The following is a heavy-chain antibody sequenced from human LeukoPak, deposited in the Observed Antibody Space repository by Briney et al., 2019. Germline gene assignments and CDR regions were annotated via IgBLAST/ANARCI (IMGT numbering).Heavy chain of an antibody. Sequence: GASVKVSCKVSGYTLTELSMHWVRQAPGKGLEWMGGFYPEDGETIYAQKFQGRVTMTEDTSTDTAYMELSSLRSEDTAVYYCATVGLRYFDWFSNYFDYWGQGTLVTVSS. V-gene: IGHV1-24*01. CDR1: GYTLTELS. CDR3: ATVGLRYFDWFSNYFDY. CDR2: FYPEDGET. D-gene: IGHD3-9*01. J-gene: IGHJ4*02.